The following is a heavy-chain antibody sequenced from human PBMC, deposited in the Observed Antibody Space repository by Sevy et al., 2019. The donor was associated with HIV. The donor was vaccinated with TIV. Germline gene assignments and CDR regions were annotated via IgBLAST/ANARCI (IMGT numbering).Heavy chain of an antibody. V-gene: IGHV3-66*01. CDR3: ARGGSIFGLVRHYFDY. J-gene: IGHJ4*02. CDR1: GFSVNSNY. D-gene: IGHD3-3*01. CDR2: IYSDGST. Sequence: GGCLRLSCAASGFSVNSNYMTWVRQAPGKGLDWLSIIYSDGSTKYADALKGRFTISRDNSKNTMYLQMNSLRVEDTAVYLSARGGSIFGLVRHYFDYWGQGTLVTVSS.